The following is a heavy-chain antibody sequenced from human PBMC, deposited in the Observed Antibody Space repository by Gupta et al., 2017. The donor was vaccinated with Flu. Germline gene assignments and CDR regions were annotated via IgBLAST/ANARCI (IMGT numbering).Heavy chain of an antibody. J-gene: IGHJ3*02. CDR3: ARARGCGDPLDI. V-gene: IGHV1-2*02. CDR2: NKPKSGDT. CDR1: GYIFTAYY. Sequence: KASGYIFTAYYIQWVGQAPGQGLEWMGWNKPKSGDTKFAQNFQGGAIITGDTSITTTSMGLSGLTAGDTAVYYCARARGCGDPLDIGGQGTMVTVSS.